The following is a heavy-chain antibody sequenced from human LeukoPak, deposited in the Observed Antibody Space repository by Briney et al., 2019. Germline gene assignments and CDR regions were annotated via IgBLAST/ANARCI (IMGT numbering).Heavy chain of an antibody. Sequence: GGSLRLSCAASGFTFSSYAMSWVRQAPGKGLEWVSAISGSGGSTCYADSVKGRFTISRDNSKNTLYLQMNSLRAEDTAVYYCAKELGYCSSTSCYGYYYYGMDVWGQGTTVTVSS. V-gene: IGHV3-23*01. CDR1: GFTFSSYA. J-gene: IGHJ6*02. CDR3: AKELGYCSSTSCYGYYYYGMDV. CDR2: ISGSGGST. D-gene: IGHD2-2*01.